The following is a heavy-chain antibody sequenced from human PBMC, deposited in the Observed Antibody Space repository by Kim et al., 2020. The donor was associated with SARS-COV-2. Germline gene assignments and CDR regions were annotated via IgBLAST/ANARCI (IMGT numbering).Heavy chain of an antibody. Sequence: ASVKVSCKASGYTFTGYYMHWVRQAPGQGLEWMGRINPNSGGTNYAQKFQGRVTMTRDTSISTAYMELSRLRSDDTAVYYCLIVGATTATDKTYNWFDPWGQGTLVTVSS. CDR2: INPNSGGT. V-gene: IGHV1-2*06. CDR3: LIVGATTATDKTYNWFDP. D-gene: IGHD1-26*01. CDR1: GYTFTGYY. J-gene: IGHJ5*02.